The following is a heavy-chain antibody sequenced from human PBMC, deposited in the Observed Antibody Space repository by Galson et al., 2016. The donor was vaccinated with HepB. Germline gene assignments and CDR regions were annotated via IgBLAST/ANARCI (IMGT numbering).Heavy chain of an antibody. Sequence: SLRLSCAASGFTFSNYAMHWVRQAPGKGLEWVAVIWYDGSSKYYIDSVKGRFTISRDNSKNTLNLQMSSLRAEDTAVYYCAKVATPNRNYENWFDPWGQGTLVTVSS. CDR3: AKVATPNRNYENWFDP. J-gene: IGHJ5*02. D-gene: IGHD4-11*01. V-gene: IGHV3-33*06. CDR2: IWYDGSSK. CDR1: GFTFSNYA.